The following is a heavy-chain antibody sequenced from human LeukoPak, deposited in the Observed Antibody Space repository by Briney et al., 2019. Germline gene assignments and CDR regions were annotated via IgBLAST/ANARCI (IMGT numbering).Heavy chain of an antibody. Sequence: PGESLRLSCAASGFTFSSYGMHWVRQAPGKGLEWVAVISYDGSNKYYADSVKGRFTISRDNSKNTLYLQMNSLRAEDTAVYYCAKDHGYSGYDSYYFDYWGQGTLVTVSS. CDR2: ISYDGSNK. V-gene: IGHV3-30*18. CDR3: AKDHGYSGYDSYYFDY. CDR1: GFTFSSYG. D-gene: IGHD5-12*01. J-gene: IGHJ4*02.